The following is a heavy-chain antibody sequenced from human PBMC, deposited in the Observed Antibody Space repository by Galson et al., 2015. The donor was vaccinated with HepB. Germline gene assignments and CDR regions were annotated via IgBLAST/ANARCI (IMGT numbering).Heavy chain of an antibody. CDR3: ARVRSSGWYGGY. Sequence: SVKASCKASGYTFTSYYMHWVRQAPGQGLGWMGIINPSGGSTSYAQKFQGRVTMTRDTSTSTVCMELSSLRSEDTAVYYCARVRSSGWYGGYWGQGTLVTVSS. D-gene: IGHD6-19*01. V-gene: IGHV1-46*03. CDR1: GYTFTSYY. J-gene: IGHJ4*02. CDR2: INPSGGST.